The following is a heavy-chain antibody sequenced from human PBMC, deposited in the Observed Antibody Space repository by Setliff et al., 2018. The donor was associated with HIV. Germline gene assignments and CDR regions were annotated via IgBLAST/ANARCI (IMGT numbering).Heavy chain of an antibody. Sequence: GESLKISCKGSGSSFTSYRISWVRQVPGQGLEWLGIIYPGDSDTRYSPSFEGQVTISADKSINTAYLQWSSLKASDTAMYYCARKSAEATNWFDPWGQGTLVTVSS. V-gene: IGHV5-51*01. J-gene: IGHJ5*02. CDR3: ARKSAEATNWFDP. CDR1: GSSFTSYR. D-gene: IGHD6-19*01. CDR2: IYPGDSDT.